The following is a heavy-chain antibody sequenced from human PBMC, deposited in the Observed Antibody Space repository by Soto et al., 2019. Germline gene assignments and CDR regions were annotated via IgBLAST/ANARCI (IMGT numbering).Heavy chain of an antibody. Sequence: GGSLRLSCAASGFTFSNAWMNWVRQAPGKGLEWVGRIKSKTDGGTTDYAATVKGRYTISRDDSKNTLYLQMNSLKTEETAVYYCTTGSRVRTGEGYWGQGTLVTVSS. CDR3: TTGSRVRTGEGY. J-gene: IGHJ4*02. D-gene: IGHD2-2*01. CDR1: GFTFSNAW. V-gene: IGHV3-15*07. CDR2: IKSKTDGGTT.